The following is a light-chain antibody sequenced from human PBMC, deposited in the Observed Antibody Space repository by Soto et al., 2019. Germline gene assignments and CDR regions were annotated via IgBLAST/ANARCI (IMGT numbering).Light chain of an antibody. Sequence: EIVLTQSPGTLSLSPGERATLSCRASQSVSSSYLAWYQQKPGQAPRLLIYGASSRATGIPDRFSGSGSGTDFTLTISRLEPDDFAVYYCQQYGSSRTFGKGTKLEIK. V-gene: IGKV3-20*01. CDR1: QSVSSSY. CDR2: GAS. J-gene: IGKJ1*01. CDR3: QQYGSSRT.